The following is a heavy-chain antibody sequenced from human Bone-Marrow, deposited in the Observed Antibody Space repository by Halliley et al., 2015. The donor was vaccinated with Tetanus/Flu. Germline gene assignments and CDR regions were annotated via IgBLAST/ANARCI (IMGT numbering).Heavy chain of an antibody. CDR2: IYPGDSDI. CDR1: GYTFSIFW. J-gene: IGHJ2*01. D-gene: IGHD2-15*01. CDR3: VRMTPDWYFDL. V-gene: IGHV5-51*01. Sequence: QLVQSGAEVKKPGESLKISCKGSGYTFSIFWIGWVRQMPGKGLEWMGVIYPGDSDIKYSPSFQGQVSISADKSISTAYLQWSSLKASDTAMYYCVRMTPDWYFDLWGRGTLVTVSS.